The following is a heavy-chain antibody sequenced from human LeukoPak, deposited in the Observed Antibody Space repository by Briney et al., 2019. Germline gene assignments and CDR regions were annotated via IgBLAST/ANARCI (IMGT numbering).Heavy chain of an antibody. CDR2: ISGSGGST. D-gene: IGHD3-10*01. V-gene: IGHV3-23*01. CDR1: GFTFSSYA. CDR3: ARDRAPPTSWYFDV. J-gene: IGHJ2*01. Sequence: PGGSLRLSCAASGFTFSSYAMSWVRQAPGKGLEWVSAISGSGGSTYYADSVKGRFTISRDNSKNTLYLQMNSLRAEDTAVYYCARDRAPPTSWYFDVWGRGTLVTVSS.